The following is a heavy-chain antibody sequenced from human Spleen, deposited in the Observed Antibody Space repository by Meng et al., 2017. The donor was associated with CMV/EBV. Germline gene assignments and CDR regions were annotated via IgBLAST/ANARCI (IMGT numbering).Heavy chain of an antibody. CDR1: GVSFSGYY. Sequence: LSLPCAVYGVSFSGYYWSWLRQPPGKGLEWIGEINHSGSTNYSPSLKSRVTISVDTSKNQFSLKLSSVTAADTAVYYCARGPLFDYWGQGSLVTVSS. CDR3: ARGPLFDY. V-gene: IGHV4-34*01. CDR2: INHSGST. J-gene: IGHJ4*02.